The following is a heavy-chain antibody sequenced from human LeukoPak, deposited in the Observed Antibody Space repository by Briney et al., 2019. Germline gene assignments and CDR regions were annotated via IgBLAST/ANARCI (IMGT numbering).Heavy chain of an antibody. Sequence: SVKVSCKASGGTFSSYAISWVRQAPGQGLEWMGGIIPIFGTANYVQKFQGRVTITADESTSTAYMELSSLRSEDTAVYYCARAKSRHHIAENFDYWGQGTLVTVSS. J-gene: IGHJ4*02. V-gene: IGHV1-69*13. CDR1: GGTFSSYA. CDR2: IIPIFGTA. D-gene: IGHD6-13*01. CDR3: ARAKSRHHIAENFDY.